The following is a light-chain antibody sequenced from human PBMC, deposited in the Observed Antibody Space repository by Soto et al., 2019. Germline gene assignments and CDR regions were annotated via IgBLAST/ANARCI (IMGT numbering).Light chain of an antibody. Sequence: DIQMTQSPSSLSASVGDSVTITCRASQGISSYLNWYHQKPGKAPKLLIYGTSTLHSGVPSRFSGGASGMDFTLTISSLQPEDFATYFCQQSFSTPWTCGQGTQVE. V-gene: IGKV1-39*01. CDR1: QGISSY. CDR3: QQSFSTPWT. J-gene: IGKJ1*01. CDR2: GTS.